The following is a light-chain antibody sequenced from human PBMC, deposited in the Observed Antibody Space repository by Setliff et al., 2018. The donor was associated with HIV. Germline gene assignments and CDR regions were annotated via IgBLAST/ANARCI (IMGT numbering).Light chain of an antibody. CDR2: DVT. V-gene: IGLV2-11*01. CDR1: SSDVGRYNY. J-gene: IGLJ1*01. CDR3: CSYAYHAYV. Sequence: QSALTQPRSVSGSPGQSVNISCTGTSSDVGRYNYVSWYQHHPGKAPKLIIYDVTKRPSGVPDRFSGSKSGNTASLTISGLQAEDEADYYCCSYAYHAYVFGTGTKVTVL.